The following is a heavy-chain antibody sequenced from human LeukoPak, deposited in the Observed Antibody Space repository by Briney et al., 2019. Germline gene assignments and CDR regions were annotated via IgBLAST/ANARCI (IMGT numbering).Heavy chain of an antibody. CDR1: GGTSSRYV. CDR2: IIPILGIA. CDR3: ARDRGVTMVRDYYYGMDV. V-gene: IGHV1-69*04. J-gene: IGHJ6*02. D-gene: IGHD3-10*01. Sequence: ASVKVSCKASGGTSSRYVISWVRQAPGQGLEWMGRIIPILGIANYAQKSQGRVTITADKSTSTAYMELSSLRSEDTAVYYCARDRGVTMVRDYYYGMDVWGQGTTVTVSS.